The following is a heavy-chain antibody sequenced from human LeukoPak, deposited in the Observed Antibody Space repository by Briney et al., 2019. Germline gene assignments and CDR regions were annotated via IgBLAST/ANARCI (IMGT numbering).Heavy chain of an antibody. V-gene: IGHV3-48*03. CDR3: AREEGDGFDV. Sequence: GGSLRLSCAASGFTFSSYEMNWVRQAPGKGLEWVSYISSSGSTIYYADSVKGRFTISRDNAKNSLYLQMNSLRAEDTAVYYCAREEGDGFDVWGQGTMVTVSS. J-gene: IGHJ3*01. CDR1: GFTFSSYE. CDR2: ISSSGSTI.